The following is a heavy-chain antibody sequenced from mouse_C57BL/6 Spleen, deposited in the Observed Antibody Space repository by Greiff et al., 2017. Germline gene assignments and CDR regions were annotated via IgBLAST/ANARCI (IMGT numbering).Heavy chain of an antibody. Sequence: EVQGVESGGGLVQPGGSLSLSCAASGFTFTDYYMSWVRQPPGKALEWLGFIRNKANGYTTEYSASVKGRFTISRDTSPSILYLHMNARRAEDNATDDCARRYYSSSYGAMDYWGQGTSVTVSS. V-gene: IGHV7-3*01. CDR2: IRNKANGYTT. CDR3: ARRYYSSSYGAMDY. J-gene: IGHJ4*01. D-gene: IGHD1-1*01. CDR1: GFTFTDYY.